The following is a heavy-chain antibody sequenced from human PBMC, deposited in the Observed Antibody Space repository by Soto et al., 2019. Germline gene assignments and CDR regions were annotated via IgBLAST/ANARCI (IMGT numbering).Heavy chain of an antibody. D-gene: IGHD1-1*01. V-gene: IGHV3-23*01. CDR2: IIYSGGST. CDR1: GLTFSNYA. Sequence: PGGSLRLSCATSGLTFSNYAMSWVRQAPGKGLEWVSIIYSGGSTYYADSVQGRFTISRDNSKNTLYLQMNSLRAEDTAVYYCAKFGMATTKRSPPYYIDYWGQGALVTVSS. J-gene: IGHJ4*02. CDR3: AKFGMATTKRSPPYYIDY.